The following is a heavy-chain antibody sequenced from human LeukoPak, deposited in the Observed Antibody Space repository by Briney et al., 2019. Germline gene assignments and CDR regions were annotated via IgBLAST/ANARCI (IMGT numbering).Heavy chain of an antibody. CDR3: AKVAVSGYYAVPGDY. J-gene: IGHJ4*02. V-gene: IGHV3-53*01. Sequence: GWSLTLSCVASGLTVRRNYMSGVRPLAAKELAGVSVIYDNGDTYYADPVTRQFTIHRHNPRNKMYLQMNRWRAEDTAVYYWAKVAVSGYYAVPGDYWGQGTLVTVSS. D-gene: IGHD3-22*01. CDR2: IYDNGDT. CDR1: GLTVRRNY.